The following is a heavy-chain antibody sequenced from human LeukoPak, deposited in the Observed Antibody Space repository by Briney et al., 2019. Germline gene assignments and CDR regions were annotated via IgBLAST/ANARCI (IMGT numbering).Heavy chain of an antibody. Sequence: PGGSLRLSCAASGFTFSNYGMHWVRQAPGKGLDWVAVIWYDGSYKYYADSVKGRFTISRDNTKNTLYLQMNSLRAEDTAVYYCAKVVQYTASTGTGLDYWGQGTLVTVSP. CDR3: AKVVQYTASTGTGLDY. J-gene: IGHJ4*02. CDR2: IWYDGSYK. V-gene: IGHV3-33*06. D-gene: IGHD6-13*01. CDR1: GFTFSNYG.